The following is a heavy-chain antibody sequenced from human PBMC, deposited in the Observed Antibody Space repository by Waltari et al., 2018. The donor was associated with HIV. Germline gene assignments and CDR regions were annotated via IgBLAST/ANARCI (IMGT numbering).Heavy chain of an antibody. D-gene: IGHD3-16*01. Sequence: QVQLQESGPGLVKPSETLSLTCAVSGYSISSGYSWGWIRQPPGKGLEWIGSIYHSGSTYYNPSLKSRVTISVDTSKNQFSLKLSSVTAADTAVYYCARGEITPVPVRFDPWGQGTLITVSS. CDR2: IYHSGST. CDR3: ARGEITPVPVRFDP. V-gene: IGHV4-38-2*01. CDR1: GYSISSGYS. J-gene: IGHJ5*02.